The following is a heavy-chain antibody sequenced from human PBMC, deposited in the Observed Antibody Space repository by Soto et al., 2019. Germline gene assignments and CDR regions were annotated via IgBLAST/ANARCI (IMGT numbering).Heavy chain of an antibody. V-gene: IGHV4-30-4*01. CDR1: GGSISSAAYC. CDR2: IYDGGTT. J-gene: IGHJ4*02. Sequence: LSLTCTVSGGSISSAAYCWSWIRQSPDKGLEWIGHIYDGGTTYSSPSLKGRVTISADTSETQFSLKLNSVSAADTAVYYCARGPSGDKVDYWGQGIQVTVSS. D-gene: IGHD7-27*01. CDR3: ARGPSGDKVDY.